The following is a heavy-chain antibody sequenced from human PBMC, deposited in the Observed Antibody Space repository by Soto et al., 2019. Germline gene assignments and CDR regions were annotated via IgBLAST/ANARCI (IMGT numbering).Heavy chain of an antibody. D-gene: IGHD3-10*01. CDR1: GDSLSSSTYY. CDR2: IYSSGST. Sequence: SETLSLTCTVSGDSLSSSTYYWGWIRQPPGKGLECIGSIYSSGSTHYNPPLKSRVTISVDTSKNQVSLKLSSVTAADTAVYYCARHVSTYGRFEYWGQGTLVTVSS. J-gene: IGHJ4*02. CDR3: ARHVSTYGRFEY. V-gene: IGHV4-39*01.